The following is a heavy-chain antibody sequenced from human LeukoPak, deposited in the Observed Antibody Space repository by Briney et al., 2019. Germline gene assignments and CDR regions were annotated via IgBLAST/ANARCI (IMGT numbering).Heavy chain of an antibody. V-gene: IGHV1-69*13. J-gene: IGHJ4*02. D-gene: IGHD3-3*01. CDR2: IIPIFGTA. Sequence: GASVKVSCKASGYTFTGYYIHWVRQAPGQGLEWMGGIIPIFGTANYAQKFQGRVTMTADESTSTAYMELSSLRSEDTAVYYCARETYDFWSGYYTGIDYWGQGTLVTVSS. CDR1: GYTFTGYY. CDR3: ARETYDFWSGYYTGIDY.